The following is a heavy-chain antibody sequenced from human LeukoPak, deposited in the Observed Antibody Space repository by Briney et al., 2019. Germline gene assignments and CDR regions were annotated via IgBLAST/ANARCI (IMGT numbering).Heavy chain of an antibody. V-gene: IGHV1-8*01. CDR1: GYTFTSYA. J-gene: IGHJ4*02. CDR3: ASGDPDILGYGTVSICRGPYYVDY. Sequence: GASVKVSCKASGYTFTSYAINWVRQAPGQGLEWMGRMNPNSGKTGYAQKFQGRVTMTGNKSISTAYMELSSLRSDDTAVYYCASGDPDILGYGTVSICRGPYYVDYLGQGALVTVCS. CDR2: MNPNSGKT. D-gene: IGHD2-8*02.